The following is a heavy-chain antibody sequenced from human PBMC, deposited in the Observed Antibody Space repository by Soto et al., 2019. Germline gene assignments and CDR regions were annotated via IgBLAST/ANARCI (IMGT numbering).Heavy chain of an antibody. J-gene: IGHJ4*02. D-gene: IGHD3-3*01. Sequence: PGGSLRLSCAASGFTFSNYGMHWVRQAPGKGLEWVAIIWHDGNNKYYADSVRGRFIISRDNAKNSLYLQMNSLRAEDTALYYCAKNKFMDYDSPGLDYWGQGTLVTVSS. CDR2: IWHDGNNK. CDR1: GFTFSNYG. CDR3: AKNKFMDYDSPGLDY. V-gene: IGHV3-30*02.